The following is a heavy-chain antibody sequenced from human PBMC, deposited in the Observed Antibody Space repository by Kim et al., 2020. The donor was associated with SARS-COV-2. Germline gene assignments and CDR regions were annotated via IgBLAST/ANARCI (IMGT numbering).Heavy chain of an antibody. D-gene: IGHD4-4*01. CDR3: ARGPYSDCFDY. Sequence: TYYTPSLKSRLSISMDRSRNRFSLTLTSVTAADTAVYYCARGPYSDCFDYWGQGTLVAVSS. J-gene: IGHJ4*02. V-gene: IGHV4-30-2*01. CDR2: T.